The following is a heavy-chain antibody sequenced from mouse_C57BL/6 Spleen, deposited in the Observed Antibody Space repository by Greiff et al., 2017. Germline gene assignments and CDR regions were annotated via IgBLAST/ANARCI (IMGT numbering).Heavy chain of an antibody. D-gene: IGHD1-1*01. CDR1: GYTFTEYT. Sequence: VNLVESGAELVKPGASVKLSCKASGYTFTEYTIHWVKQRSGQGLEWIGWFYPGSGSIKYNEKFKDKATLTADKSSSTVYMELSRLTSEDSAVYFCARHAHYYGSSCYFDYWGQGTTLTVSS. V-gene: IGHV1-62-2*01. CDR2: FYPGSGSI. J-gene: IGHJ2*01. CDR3: ARHAHYYGSSCYFDY.